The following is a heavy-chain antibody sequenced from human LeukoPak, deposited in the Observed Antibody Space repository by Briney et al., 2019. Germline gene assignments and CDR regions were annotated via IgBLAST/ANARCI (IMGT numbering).Heavy chain of an antibody. CDR1: GGTFSSYA. Sequence: SVKVSCKASGGTFSSYAISWVRQAPGQGLEWMGGIIPIFGTANYAQKFQGRVTITADESTSTAYMELSSLRSEDTAVYYCARAPQQLVAGTYFDYWGQGTLVTVSS. V-gene: IGHV1-69*13. CDR3: ARAPQQLVAGTYFDY. J-gene: IGHJ4*02. CDR2: IIPIFGTA. D-gene: IGHD6-13*01.